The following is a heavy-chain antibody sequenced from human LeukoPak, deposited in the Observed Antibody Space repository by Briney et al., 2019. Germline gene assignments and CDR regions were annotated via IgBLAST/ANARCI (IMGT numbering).Heavy chain of an antibody. Sequence: PGGSLRLSCAASGFTVSSNYMSWVRQAPGKGLEWVSVIYSGGSTYYADSVKGRFTISRDNSKNTLYLQMNSLRAEDTAVYYRATYSSSSRNYYYYYYMDVWGKGTTVTVSS. V-gene: IGHV3-53*01. J-gene: IGHJ6*03. CDR1: GFTVSSNY. CDR3: ATYSSSSRNYYYYYYMDV. CDR2: IYSGGST. D-gene: IGHD6-6*01.